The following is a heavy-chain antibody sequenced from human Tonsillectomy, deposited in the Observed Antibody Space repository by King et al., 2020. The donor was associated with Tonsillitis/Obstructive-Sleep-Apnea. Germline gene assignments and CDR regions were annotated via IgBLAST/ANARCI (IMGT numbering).Heavy chain of an antibody. D-gene: IGHD3-16*01. Sequence: VQLVESGAEVKKPGESLRISCKVSGYSFTTFWISWVRQMPGKVLEWMGRMDPSDSYINYSPSFQGHVTISVDKSISTAYLQWSSLKASDTAIYYCLWGSISNNWFDPWGQGTLVTVSS. J-gene: IGHJ5*02. CDR2: MDPSDSYI. CDR3: LWGSISNNWFDP. V-gene: IGHV5-10-1*03. CDR1: GYSFTTFW.